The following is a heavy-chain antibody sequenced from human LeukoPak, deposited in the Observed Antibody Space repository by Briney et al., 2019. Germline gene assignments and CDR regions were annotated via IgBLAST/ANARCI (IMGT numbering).Heavy chain of an antibody. V-gene: IGHV4-59*08. CDR3: ARHPGRGRYCSGGSCYRRYYGMDV. D-gene: IGHD2-15*01. J-gene: IGHJ6*02. CDR1: GDSITSISSYY. CDR2: IYYSGTT. Sequence: SETLSLTCTVSGDSITSISSYYWSWIRQPPGKGLERIGLIYYSGTTNYNPSLRSRVTISLDTSKNQFSLKLTSVTAADTAVYYCARHPGRGRYCSGGSCYRRYYGMDVWGQGTTVTVSS.